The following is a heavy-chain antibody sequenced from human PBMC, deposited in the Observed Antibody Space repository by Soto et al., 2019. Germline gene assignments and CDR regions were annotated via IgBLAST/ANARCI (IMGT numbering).Heavy chain of an antibody. CDR3: ARSELSSSWYNY. Sequence: GASVEVSCKASGYTFTGYYMHWVRQAPGQGLEWMGWINPNSGGTNYAQKFQGWVTMTRDTSISTAYMELSRLRSDDTAVYYCARSELSSSWYNYWGQGTLVTVSS. J-gene: IGHJ4*02. CDR1: GYTFTGYY. CDR2: INPNSGGT. D-gene: IGHD6-13*01. V-gene: IGHV1-2*04.